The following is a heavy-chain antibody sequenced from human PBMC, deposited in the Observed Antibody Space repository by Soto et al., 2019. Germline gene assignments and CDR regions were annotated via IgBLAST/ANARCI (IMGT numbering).Heavy chain of an antibody. CDR3: ARAVLRGGVDCTNGVCYDSSYYYGMDV. D-gene: IGHD2-8*01. CDR1: GGSISSYY. Sequence: TSETLSLTCTVSGGSISSYYWSWIRQPPGKGLEWIGYIYYSGSTNYNPSLKSRVTISVDTSKNQFSLKLSSVTAADTAVYYCARAVLRGGVDCTNGVCYDSSYYYGMDVWGQGTTVTVS. J-gene: IGHJ6*02. V-gene: IGHV4-59*01. CDR2: IYYSGST.